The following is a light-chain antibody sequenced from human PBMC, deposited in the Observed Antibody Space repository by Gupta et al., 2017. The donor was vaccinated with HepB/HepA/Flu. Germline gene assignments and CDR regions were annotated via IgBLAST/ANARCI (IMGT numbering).Light chain of an antibody. V-gene: IGKV3-11*01. Sequence: ESVLTQPLATLSSSPAARATLPSRASQSVSSSLAWYKQKPGQAPRLLIYDASNRATGIPARFSGSGSGTDFTLTISSREPEDFAVYYSQERSNWLRYTFGQGTKLEIK. CDR1: QSVSSS. J-gene: IGKJ2*01. CDR3: QERSNWLRYT. CDR2: DAS.